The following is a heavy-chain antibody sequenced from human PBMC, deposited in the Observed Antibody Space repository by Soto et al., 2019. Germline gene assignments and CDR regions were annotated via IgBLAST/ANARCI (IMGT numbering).Heavy chain of an antibody. CDR3: ASHPSDFWFDP. Sequence: QLQLQESGPGLVKPSETLSLTCSVSGGSISSSSYFWGWIRQPPGKGLEWIGSIYYSGSTYYNPYLKLGXTXSLXTSKNQFSLKLSSVTAADTAVYYCASHPSDFWFDPWGQGTLVTVSS. J-gene: IGHJ5*02. CDR2: IYYSGST. V-gene: IGHV4-39*01. D-gene: IGHD2-21*02. CDR1: GGSISSSSYF.